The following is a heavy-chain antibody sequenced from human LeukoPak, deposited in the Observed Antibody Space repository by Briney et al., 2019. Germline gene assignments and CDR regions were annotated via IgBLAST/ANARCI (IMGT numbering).Heavy chain of an antibody. CDR2: IYYSGST. J-gene: IGHJ6*02. Sequence: SETLSLTCAVYGGSFSGYYWSWIRQPPGKGLEWIGYIYYSGSTYYNPSLKSRVTISVDTSKNQFSLKLSSVTAADTAVYYCARLGGYSSSRWGMDVWGQGTTVTVSS. V-gene: IGHV4-34*09. CDR3: ARLGGYSSSRWGMDV. D-gene: IGHD6-13*01. CDR1: GGSFSGYY.